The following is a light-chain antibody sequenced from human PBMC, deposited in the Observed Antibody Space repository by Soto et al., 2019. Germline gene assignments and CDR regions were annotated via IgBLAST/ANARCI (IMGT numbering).Light chain of an antibody. CDR2: EGS. V-gene: IGLV2-23*01. CDR1: SSDVGSYNL. CDR3: CSYAGSSTLGYV. Sequence: QSVLTQPASVSGSPGQSITISCTGASSDVGSYNLVSWYQQHPGKAPKLMIYEGSKRPSGVSNRFSGSKSGNTASLTISGLQAEDEADYYCCSYAGSSTLGYVLGNVHKVTAL. J-gene: IGLJ1*01.